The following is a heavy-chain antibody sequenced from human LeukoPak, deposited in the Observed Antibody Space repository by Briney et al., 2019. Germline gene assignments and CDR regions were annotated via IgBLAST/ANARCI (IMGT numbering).Heavy chain of an antibody. CDR1: GFTFSSYE. V-gene: IGHV3-48*03. J-gene: IGHJ6*03. D-gene: IGHD2-15*01. Sequence: GGSLRLSCAASGFTFSSYEMNWVRQAPGKGLEWVSYISSSGSTIYYADSVKGRFTISRDNAKNSLYLRMNSLRVEDTAVYYCARDRYCGSGGCPMDVWGKGTTVTVSS. CDR3: ARDRYCGSGGCPMDV. CDR2: ISSSGSTI.